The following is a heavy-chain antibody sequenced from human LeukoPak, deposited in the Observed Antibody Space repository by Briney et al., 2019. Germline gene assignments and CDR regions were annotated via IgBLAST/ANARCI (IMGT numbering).Heavy chain of an antibody. CDR1: GFTLSSYP. CDR2: ISGSGGST. CDR3: AKTAWDYDTSGFDY. V-gene: IGHV3-23*01. Sequence: PGGSLRLSCAASGFTLSSYPMSWVRQAPGQGLEWVSAISGSGGSTYYADSAKGRFTISRDNSKNTLYLQMNSLIAEDTAVYYCAKTAWDYDTSGFDYWGQGTLVTVSS. J-gene: IGHJ4*02. D-gene: IGHD3-22*01.